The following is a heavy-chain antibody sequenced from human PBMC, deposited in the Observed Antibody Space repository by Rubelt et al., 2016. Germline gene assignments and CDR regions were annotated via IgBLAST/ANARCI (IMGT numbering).Heavy chain of an antibody. D-gene: IGHD1-26*01. J-gene: IGHJ2*01. CDR2: INHSGRN. V-gene: IGHV4-34*01. CDR1: GGSFSGYY. CDR3: ARRRRYSGSSYWYFDL. Sequence: QVQLQQWGAGLLKPSETLSLTCAVYGGSFSGYYWSWIRQPPGKGLEWIGEINHSGRNNYNPSLKSRVTISGGTCKNPFSLKLSSVTAADTAVYYCARRRRYSGSSYWYFDLWGRGTLVTVSS.